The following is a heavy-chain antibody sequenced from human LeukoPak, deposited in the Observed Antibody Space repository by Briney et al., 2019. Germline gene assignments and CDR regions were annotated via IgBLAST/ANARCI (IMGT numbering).Heavy chain of an antibody. J-gene: IGHJ4*02. D-gene: IGHD1-26*01. CDR3: AKGTLSGSFYFDY. V-gene: IGHV3-23*01. Sequence: PGGSLRLSRAASGFTFSSYAMAWVRQAPGKGLELVSSISASGGDTLQADSVKGQLTISRDNSKNTLYLQMNSLRAEDTALYYCAKGTLSGSFYFDYWGQGTLVTVSS. CDR1: GFTFSSYA. CDR2: ISASGGDT.